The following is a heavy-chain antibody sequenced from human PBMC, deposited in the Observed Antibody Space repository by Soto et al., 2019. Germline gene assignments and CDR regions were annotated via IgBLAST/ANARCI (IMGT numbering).Heavy chain of an antibody. V-gene: IGHV1-69*08. D-gene: IGHD2-15*01. Sequence: QAQLVQSGAEVKRPGSSVKVSCKASGDTFSSYSISWVRQAPGQGLEWMGRIIPMVGTPDYAQKFQGRVTFSSDKSTSTAYMVLNSLISDDTAVYYCATDGGSTSSSAYNYFMDVWGKGTPVPVSS. CDR1: GDTFSSYS. J-gene: IGHJ6*03. CDR3: ATDGGSTSSSAYNYFMDV. CDR2: IIPMVGTP.